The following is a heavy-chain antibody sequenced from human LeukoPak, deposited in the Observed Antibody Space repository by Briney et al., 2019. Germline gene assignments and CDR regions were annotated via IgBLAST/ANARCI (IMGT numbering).Heavy chain of an antibody. CDR3: ARHGLFYGSGSYSFDY. D-gene: IGHD3-10*01. CDR1: GGSISSGSYD. Sequence: SETLSLTCTVSGGSISSGSYDWYWIRQPAGKGLEWIGHLYTSGSMSYNPSLKSRVTISVDTSKNQFSLKLSSVTAADTAVYYCARHGLFYGSGSYSFDYWGQGTLVTVSS. CDR2: LYTSGSM. V-gene: IGHV4-61*09. J-gene: IGHJ4*02.